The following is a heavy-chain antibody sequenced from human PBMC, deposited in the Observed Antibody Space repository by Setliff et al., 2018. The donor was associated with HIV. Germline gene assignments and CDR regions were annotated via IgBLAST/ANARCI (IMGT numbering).Heavy chain of an antibody. CDR2: GHHSGTF. D-gene: IGHD3-10*01. CDR1: DGPINNYW. J-gene: IGHJ3*02. Sequence: SETLSLTCTVSDGPINNYWWNWIRQSPGKGLEWIGFGHHSGTFSYNPSLNSRVTISVDTSKNQFSLKLSSVTAADTAVYYCAGLSLWFGYAFDIWGQGTMVTVSS. V-gene: IGHV4-59*08. CDR3: AGLSLWFGYAFDI.